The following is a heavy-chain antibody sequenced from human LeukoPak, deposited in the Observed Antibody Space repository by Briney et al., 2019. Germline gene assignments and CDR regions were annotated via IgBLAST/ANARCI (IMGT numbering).Heavy chain of an antibody. J-gene: IGHJ4*02. CDR3: ARQDYDSSGYYSLNYFDY. V-gene: IGHV4-39*01. D-gene: IGHD3-22*01. CDR2: IYYSGST. Sequence: PSETLSLTCTVSGGSISSSSYYWGWIRQPPGKGLEWIGSIYYSGSTYYNPSLKSRVTISVDTSKNQFSLQLSSVTAVDTAVYYCARQDYDSSGYYSLNYFDYWGQGTLVTVSS. CDR1: GGSISSSSYY.